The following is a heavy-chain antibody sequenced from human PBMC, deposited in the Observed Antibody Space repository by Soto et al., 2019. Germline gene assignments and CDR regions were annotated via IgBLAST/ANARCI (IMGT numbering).Heavy chain of an antibody. J-gene: IGHJ4*02. Sequence: TSETLCLTCAVYGGSFSGYYWSWIRQPPGKGLEWIGEINHSGSTNYNPSLKSRVTISVDTSRNQFSLKLSSVTAADTAVYYCARRLLWFGVFDYWGQGTLVTVSS. V-gene: IGHV4-34*01. CDR3: ARRLLWFGVFDY. CDR2: INHSGST. D-gene: IGHD3-10*01. CDR1: GGSFSGYY.